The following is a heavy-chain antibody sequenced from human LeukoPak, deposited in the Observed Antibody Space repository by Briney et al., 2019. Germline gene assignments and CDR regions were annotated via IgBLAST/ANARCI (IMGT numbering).Heavy chain of an antibody. J-gene: IGHJ4*02. CDR2: IYYSGST. D-gene: IGHD5-18*01. CDR3: ARGSTAIMYYFDY. CDR1: GGSISSGGYY. V-gene: IGHV4-31*03. Sequence: SQTLSLTCTVSGGSISSGGYYWSWIRQHPGKGLEWIGYIYYSGSTYYNPSLRSRVTISVDTSKNQFSLKLSSVTAADTAVYYCARGSTAIMYYFDYWGQGTLVTVSS.